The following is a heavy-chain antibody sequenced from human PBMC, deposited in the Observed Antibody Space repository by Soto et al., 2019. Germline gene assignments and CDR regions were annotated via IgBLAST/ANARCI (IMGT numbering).Heavy chain of an antibody. D-gene: IGHD6-25*01. J-gene: IGHJ4*02. CDR2: ISGRGGGT. CDR1: GFTFSSYA. Sequence: EVQLLDSGGGLVQPGGSLRLSCAASGFTFSSYAMSWVRQTPGKGLEWVSTISGRGGGTYYADSVKGRFTISRDDXKNPLFLQMNSLRDEDTAVYYCAKGAGPFSSDWDYWGQGTLVTVSS. CDR3: AKGAGPFSSDWDY. V-gene: IGHV3-23*01.